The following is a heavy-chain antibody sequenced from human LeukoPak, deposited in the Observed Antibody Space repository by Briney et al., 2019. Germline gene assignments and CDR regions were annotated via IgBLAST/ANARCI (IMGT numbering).Heavy chain of an antibody. Sequence: GASVKVSCKASGYTFTGYYMHWVRQAPGQGLEWMGWINPNSGGTSYAQKFQGRVTMTRDTSISTAYMELSRLRSDDTAVYYCARGSTVTTLYPFDYWGQGTLVTVSS. CDR1: GYTFTGYY. CDR2: INPNSGGT. J-gene: IGHJ4*02. V-gene: IGHV1-2*02. D-gene: IGHD4-17*01. CDR3: ARGSTVTTLYPFDY.